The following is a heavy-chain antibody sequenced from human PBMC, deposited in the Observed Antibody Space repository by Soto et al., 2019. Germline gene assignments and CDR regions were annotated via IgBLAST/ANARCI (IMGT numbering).Heavy chain of an antibody. CDR1: GGSISSGDYY. D-gene: IGHD4-17*01. J-gene: IGHJ5*02. CDR2: IYYSGST. Sequence: PSETLSLTCTVSGGSISSGDYYWSWIRQPPGKGLEWIGYIYYSGSTYYNPSLKSRVTISVDTSKNQFSLKLSSVTAADTAVYYCARALTTVVTPRSRWFDPWGQGTLVTVSS. V-gene: IGHV4-30-4*01. CDR3: ARALTTVVTPRSRWFDP.